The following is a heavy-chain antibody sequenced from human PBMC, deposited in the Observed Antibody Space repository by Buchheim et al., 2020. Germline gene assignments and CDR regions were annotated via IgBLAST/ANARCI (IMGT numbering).Heavy chain of an antibody. CDR2: INYSGST. CDR3: ARCGYHDSSGYYHTFDY. D-gene: IGHD3-22*01. Sequence: QVQLQESGPGLLKPSQTLSLACTVSGVSIGSRSDYWTWIRHLPGKGLEWIGYINYSGSTYYHPSLKSRLTISVDTSQNRFLLKLSSVTAADKAVYYCARCGYHDSSGYYHTFDYWGQGTL. J-gene: IGHJ4*02. V-gene: IGHV4-31*03. CDR1: GVSIGSRSDY.